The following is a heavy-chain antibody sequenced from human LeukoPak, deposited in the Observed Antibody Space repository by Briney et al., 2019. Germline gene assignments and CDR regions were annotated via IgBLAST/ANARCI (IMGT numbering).Heavy chain of an antibody. CDR3: ARDRTAYCGGDCLLFNY. CDR2: ISSSSSTI. Sequence: PGGSLRLSCAASGFTFSSYSMNWVRQAPGKGLEWVSYISSSSSTIYYADSVKGRFTISRDNAKNSLYLQMNSLRAEDTAVYYCARDRTAYCGGDCLLFNYWGQGTLVTVSS. D-gene: IGHD2-21*02. V-gene: IGHV3-48*04. CDR1: GFTFSSYS. J-gene: IGHJ4*02.